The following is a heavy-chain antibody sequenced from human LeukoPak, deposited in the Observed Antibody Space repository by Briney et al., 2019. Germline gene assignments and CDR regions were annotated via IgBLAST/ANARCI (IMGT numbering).Heavy chain of an antibody. CDR2: IKYDGSDK. D-gene: IGHD1-14*01. CDR1: GFTFRHYW. CDR3: ARRNLFDY. V-gene: IGHV3-7*01. J-gene: IGHJ4*02. Sequence: GGSLRLSWVSSGFTFRHYWMTWVRQAPGKGLECVANIKYDGSDKYYVDSVKGRFTISRDNAKNSVYLQMNSLRVEDTAVYYCARRNLFDYWGQGTVVTVSS.